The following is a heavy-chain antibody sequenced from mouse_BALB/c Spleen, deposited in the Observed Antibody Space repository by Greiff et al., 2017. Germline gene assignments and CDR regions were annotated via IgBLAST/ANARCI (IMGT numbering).Heavy chain of an antibody. Sequence: QVTLKVSGPGILQPSQTLSLTCSFSGFSLSTSGMGVSWIRQPSGKGLEWLAHIYWDDDKRYNPSLKSRLTISKDTSSNQVFLKITSVDTADTATYYCARSRPYAMDYWGQGTSVTVSS. CDR2: IYWDDDK. V-gene: IGHV8-12*01. CDR1: GFSLSTSGMG. J-gene: IGHJ4*01. CDR3: ARSRPYAMDY.